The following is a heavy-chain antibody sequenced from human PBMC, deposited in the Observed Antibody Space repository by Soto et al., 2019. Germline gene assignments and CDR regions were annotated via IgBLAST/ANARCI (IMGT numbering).Heavy chain of an antibody. Sequence: PGESLKISCQGSGYSFASYLIGCVRQMPGKDLDWMVIIYPGESDTRYSPSFQGQVTISADKALRTAYLQRTSLKASDTALYYCARTRSFTLGFYYDGMDGGGQGTTVTVSS. J-gene: IGHJ6*02. V-gene: IGHV5-51*01. CDR2: IYPGESDT. D-gene: IGHD6-6*01. CDR3: ARTRSFTLGFYYDGMDG. CDR1: GYSFASYL.